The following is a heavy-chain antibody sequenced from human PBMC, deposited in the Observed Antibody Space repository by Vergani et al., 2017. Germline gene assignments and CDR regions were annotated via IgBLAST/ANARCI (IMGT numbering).Heavy chain of an antibody. CDR1: GGTFSSYT. CDR3: ASAGPAGGWFDP. V-gene: IGHV1-69*02. J-gene: IGHJ5*02. D-gene: IGHD1-14*01. Sequence: QVQLVQSGPEVKKPGSSVKVSCKASGGTFSSYTISWVRQAPGQGLEWMGRIIPILGIANYAQKFQGRVTITADKSTSTAYMELSSLRSEDTAVYYCASAGPAGGWFDPWGQGTLVTVSS. CDR2: IIPILGIA.